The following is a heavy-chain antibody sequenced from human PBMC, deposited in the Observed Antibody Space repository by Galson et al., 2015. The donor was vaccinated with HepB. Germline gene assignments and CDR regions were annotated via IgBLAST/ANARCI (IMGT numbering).Heavy chain of an antibody. CDR1: GFTFSSYW. J-gene: IGHJ5*01. D-gene: IGHD5-24*01. CDR2: IKQDGSEK. V-gene: IGHV3-7*01. Sequence: SLRLSCAASGFTFSSYWMSWVRQAPGKGLEWVANIKQDGSEKYYVDSMKGRFTVSRDNSKNSLYLQMNSLRAGDTGIYYCARDLSFNSYAGGLDSWGQGTLVTVSS. CDR3: ARDLSFNSYAGGLDS.